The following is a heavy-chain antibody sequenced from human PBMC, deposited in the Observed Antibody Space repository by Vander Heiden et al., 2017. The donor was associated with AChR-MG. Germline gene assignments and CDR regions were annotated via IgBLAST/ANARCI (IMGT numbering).Heavy chain of an antibody. V-gene: IGHV4-4*02. CDR1: GGSISTSNW. CDR3: ARFCSGNTCSRAPFQD. Sequence: QVQLQESGPGLVEPSGTLSLTCNVSGGSISTSNWWSWVRQSPGKGLEWIGEIFHRGNINYNPSLQSRVTISVDTSKNQFSLKVMSVTAADTAVYYCARFCSGNTCSRAPFQDWGQGTLVTVSS. J-gene: IGHJ1*01. CDR2: IFHRGNI. D-gene: IGHD2-15*01.